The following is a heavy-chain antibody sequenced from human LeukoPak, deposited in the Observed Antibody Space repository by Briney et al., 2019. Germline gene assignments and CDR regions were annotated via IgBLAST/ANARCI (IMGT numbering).Heavy chain of an antibody. CDR1: GFTFGNYG. CDR3: AKDYVPGGYDCIDY. D-gene: IGHD5-12*01. V-gene: IGHV3-30*02. J-gene: IGHJ4*02. CDR2: IRYDGSNK. Sequence: GGSLRLSCAASGFTFGNYGMSWVRQAPGKGLEWVAFIRYDGSNKYYADSVKGRFTISRDNSKNTLYLQMNSLRAEDTAVYYCAKDYVPGGYDCIDYWGQGTLVTVSS.